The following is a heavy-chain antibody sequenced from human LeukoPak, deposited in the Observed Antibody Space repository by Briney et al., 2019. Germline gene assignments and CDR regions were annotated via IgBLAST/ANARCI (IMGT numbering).Heavy chain of an antibody. V-gene: IGHV3-23*01. CDR2: ISGSGGST. CDR1: GFTFSSYA. J-gene: IGHJ4*02. Sequence: GGSLRLSCAASGFTFSSYAMSWVRQAPGKGLEWVSAISGSGGSTYYADSVKGRFTISRDNSKNTLYLQMNSLRAEDTALYYCARDRIVGATTESFDYWGQGTLVTVSS. D-gene: IGHD1-26*01. CDR3: ARDRIVGATTESFDY.